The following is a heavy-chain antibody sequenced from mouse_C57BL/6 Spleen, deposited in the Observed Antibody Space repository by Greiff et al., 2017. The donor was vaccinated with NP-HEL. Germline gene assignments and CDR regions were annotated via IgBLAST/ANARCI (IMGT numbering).Heavy chain of an antibody. CDR1: GYAFSSSW. CDR2: IYPGDGDT. J-gene: IGHJ2*01. Sequence: QVHVKQSGPELVKPGASVKISCKASGYAFSSSWMNWVKQRPGKGLEWIGRIYPGDGDTNYNGKFKGKATLTADKSSSTAYMQLSSLTSEDSAVYFCASYGNYEVYFDYWGQGTTLTVSS. D-gene: IGHD2-1*01. V-gene: IGHV1-82*01. CDR3: ASYGNYEVYFDY.